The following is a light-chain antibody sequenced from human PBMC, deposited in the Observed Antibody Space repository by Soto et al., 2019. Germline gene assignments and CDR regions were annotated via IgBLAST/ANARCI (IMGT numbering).Light chain of an antibody. CDR1: QSISSR. CDR3: QQYNSYPWT. V-gene: IGKV1-5*03. CDR2: KAS. J-gene: IGKJ1*01. Sequence: DIQMTQSPSTLSASVGDRVTITCRASQSISSRLAWYQQKPGKAPKLLIHKASSLESGVPSRFSGSGSGTEFTLTISSLQPDDFATYYCQQYNSYPWTFGQGTKVEIK.